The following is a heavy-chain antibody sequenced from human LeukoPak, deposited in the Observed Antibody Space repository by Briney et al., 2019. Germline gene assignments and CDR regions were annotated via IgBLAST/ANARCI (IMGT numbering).Heavy chain of an antibody. CDR3: TRDRSRAEDD. CDR1: GFTFSGHW. V-gene: IGHV3-7*01. CDR2: INQGGSDK. Sequence: PGGSLRLSCAASGFTFSGHWMSWVRQAPGKGLEWVANINQGGSDKCYVDSVKGRFTISRDNANNLLYLQMNSLRGEDTAVYYCTRDRSRAEDDWGQGTLVTVSS. J-gene: IGHJ4*02. D-gene: IGHD1-14*01.